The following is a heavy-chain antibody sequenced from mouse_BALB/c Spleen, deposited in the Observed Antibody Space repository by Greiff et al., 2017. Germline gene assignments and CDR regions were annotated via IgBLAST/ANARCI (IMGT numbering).Heavy chain of an antibody. CDR1: GFNIKDTY. J-gene: IGHJ4*01. V-gene: IGHV14-3*02. CDR3: ARREDDYDGLYAMDY. CDR2: IDPANGNT. Sequence: EVQLQQSGAELVKPGASVKLSCTASGFNIKDTYMHWVKQRPEQGLEWIGRIDPANGNTKYDPKFQGKATITADTSSNTAYLQLSSLTSEDTAVYYCARREDDYDGLYAMDYWGQGTSVTVSS. D-gene: IGHD2-4*01.